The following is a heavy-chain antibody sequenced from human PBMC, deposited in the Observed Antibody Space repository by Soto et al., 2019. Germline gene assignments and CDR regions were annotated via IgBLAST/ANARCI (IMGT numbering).Heavy chain of an antibody. CDR3: ARQAAAGKYYYAMDV. V-gene: IGHV5-51*01. CDR1: GYSFTTYW. Sequence: PGESLKISCKRSGYSFTTYWIGWVRQMPGKGLEGMVIIYPGDSDTRYSPSFQGQVTISADKSINTTYLQWSSLKASDTAIYYCARQAAAGKYYYAMDVWGQGTTVTVSS. J-gene: IGHJ6*02. CDR2: IYPGDSDT. D-gene: IGHD6-13*01.